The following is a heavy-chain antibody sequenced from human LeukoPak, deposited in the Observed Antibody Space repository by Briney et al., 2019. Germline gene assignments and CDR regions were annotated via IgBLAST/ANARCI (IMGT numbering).Heavy chain of an antibody. J-gene: IGHJ3*01. Sequence: SDTLSLTCTLSGRSMSSYYGSWIRHPPGKGLEWIGFIYYSGSTNYNPSPKSRVTISVDTSKSQFSLKLNTVTAADTAVYYCARDHPDAFDVWGQGTMVTVSS. CDR1: GRSMSSYY. CDR3: ARDHPDAFDV. CDR2: IYYSGST. V-gene: IGHV4-59*07.